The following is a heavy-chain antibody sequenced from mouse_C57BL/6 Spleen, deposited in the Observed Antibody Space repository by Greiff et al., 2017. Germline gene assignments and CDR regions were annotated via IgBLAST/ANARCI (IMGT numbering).Heavy chain of an antibody. V-gene: IGHV5-9-1*02. Sequence: EVKLVESGEGLVKPGGSLKLSCAASGFTFSSYAMSWVRQTPEKRLEWVADISSGGDYIYYADTVKGRFTISRDNARNTLYLQMSSLKSEDTAMYYCTREPGVATDAMDYWGQGTSVTFST. D-gene: IGHD1-1*01. J-gene: IGHJ4*01. CDR2: ISSGGDYI. CDR3: TREPGVATDAMDY. CDR1: GFTFSSYA.